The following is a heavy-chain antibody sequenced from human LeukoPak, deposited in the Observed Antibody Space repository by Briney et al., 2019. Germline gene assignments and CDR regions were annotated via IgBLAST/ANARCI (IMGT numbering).Heavy chain of an antibody. CDR3: ARNRVSGYFDY. CDR2: IYYSGST. CDR1: GGSISSGGYY. Sequence: SETLSLTCTVSGGSISSGGYYWSWIRQHPGKGLEWIGYIYYSGSTYYSPSLKSRVTISVDTSKNQFSLKLSSVTAADTAVYYCARNRVSGYFDYWGQGTLVTVSS. D-gene: IGHD1/OR15-1a*01. V-gene: IGHV4-31*03. J-gene: IGHJ4*02.